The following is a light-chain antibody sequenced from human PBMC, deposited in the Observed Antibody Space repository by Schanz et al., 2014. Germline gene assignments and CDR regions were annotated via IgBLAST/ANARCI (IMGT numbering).Light chain of an antibody. J-gene: IGLJ2*01. CDR2: DVS. CDR3: SSYTSSTTVV. CDR1: SSDVGGYNY. V-gene: IGLV2-14*03. Sequence: QSALTQPASVSGSLGQSITISCTGTSSDVGGYNYVSWYQQHPGKAPKLMVYDVSNRPSGVSNRFSGSKSGNTASLTISGLQAEDEAYYYCSSYTSSTTVVFGGGTKLTVL.